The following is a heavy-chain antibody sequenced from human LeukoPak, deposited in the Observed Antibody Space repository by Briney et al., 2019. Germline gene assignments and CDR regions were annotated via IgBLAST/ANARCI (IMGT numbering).Heavy chain of an antibody. J-gene: IGHJ4*02. CDR3: ARHAGSSGYYFDY. CDR2: IYYSGST. D-gene: IGHD3-22*01. V-gene: IGHV4-39*01. CDR1: GGSISSSSYY. Sequence: SETLSLTCTVSGGSISSSSYYWGWIRQPPGKGLEWIEIIYYSGSTYYNPSLKSRVTISVDTSKNQFSLKLSSVTAADTAVYYCARHAGSSGYYFDYWGQGTLVTVSS.